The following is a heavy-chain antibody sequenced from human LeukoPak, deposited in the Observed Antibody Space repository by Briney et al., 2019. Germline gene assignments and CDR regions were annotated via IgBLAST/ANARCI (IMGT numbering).Heavy chain of an antibody. D-gene: IGHD2-15*01. CDR2: IYYSGNT. J-gene: IGHJ6*03. V-gene: IGHV4-39*07. Sequence: PSQTLSLTCSVSGGSISSSAYYWGWIRQPPGQGLEWIGSIYYSGNTYYNPSLKSPVTISIDTSKNQFSLRLISVTAADTAVYYCARFTGNRYCSGGSCPGYMDVWGKGTTVTVSS. CDR3: ARFTGNRYCSGGSCPGYMDV. CDR1: GGSISSSAYY.